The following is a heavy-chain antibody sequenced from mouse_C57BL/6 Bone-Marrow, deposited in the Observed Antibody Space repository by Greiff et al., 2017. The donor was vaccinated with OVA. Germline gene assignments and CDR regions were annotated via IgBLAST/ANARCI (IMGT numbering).Heavy chain of an antibody. Sequence: QVQLQQPGAELVKPGASVKLSCKASGYTFTSYWMHWVKQRPGQGLEWIGVINPGSGGTNYNEKFKGKATLTADKSSSTAYMQLSSLTSEDSAVYFCARTYLLDYWGQGTTLTVSS. J-gene: IGHJ2*01. V-gene: IGHV1-53*01. CDR2: INPGSGGT. CDR1: GYTFTSYW. CDR3: ARTYLLDY. D-gene: IGHD1-1*01.